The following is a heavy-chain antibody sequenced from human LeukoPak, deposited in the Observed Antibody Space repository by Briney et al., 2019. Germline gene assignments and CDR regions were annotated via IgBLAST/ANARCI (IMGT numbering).Heavy chain of an antibody. Sequence: GGSLRLSCTASGFTFTSCAMNWVRQTPGKGLEWVSYISASSANIHYADSVKGRFTVSRDNAKNSLYLQMNSLRAEDTAVYYCASPPGYYYGSGSYNDWFDPWGQGTLVTVSS. CDR1: GFTFTSCA. D-gene: IGHD3-10*01. V-gene: IGHV3-48*01. CDR3: ASPPGYYYGSGSYNDWFDP. CDR2: ISASSANI. J-gene: IGHJ5*02.